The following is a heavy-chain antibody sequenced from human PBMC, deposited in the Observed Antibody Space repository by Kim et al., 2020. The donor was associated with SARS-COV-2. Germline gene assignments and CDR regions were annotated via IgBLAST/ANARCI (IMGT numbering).Heavy chain of an antibody. J-gene: IGHJ3*02. CDR2: IYYSGST. CDR1: GGSISSGGYY. V-gene: IGHV4-31*03. Sequence: SETLSLTCTVSGGSISSGGYYWSWIRQHPGKGLEWIGYIYYSGSTYYNPSLKSRVTISVDTSKNQFSLKLSSVTAADTAVYYCARAGATIFGVVSAFDILGQGTMGTVSS. CDR3: ARAGATIFGVVSAFDI. D-gene: IGHD3-3*01.